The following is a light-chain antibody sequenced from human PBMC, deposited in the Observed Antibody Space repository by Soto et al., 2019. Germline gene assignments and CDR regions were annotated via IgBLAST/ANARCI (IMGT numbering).Light chain of an antibody. CDR2: EAS. CDR3: LQRSNWLT. CDR1: QNINTH. J-gene: IGKJ4*01. V-gene: IGKV3-11*01. Sequence: EIVLTQSPATLSLSPGEKATLSCRASQNINTHLAWYQQRPGQVPRLLIYEASNRATGIPARFSGSGSGTDFTLTISSLEPEDFAVYYCLQRSNWLTFGGGTK.